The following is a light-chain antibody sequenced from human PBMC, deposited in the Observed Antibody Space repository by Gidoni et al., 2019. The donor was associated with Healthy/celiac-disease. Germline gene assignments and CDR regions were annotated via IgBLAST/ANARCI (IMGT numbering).Light chain of an antibody. Sequence: DIVMTQSPDSLAVSLGARATINCKSRQSVLYSSNNKNYLAWYQQKPGQPPKLLIYGASTRESGVPDRFSGSGSGTDFTLTISSLQAEDVAVYYCQQYYSTLYTFGQGTKLEIK. CDR1: QSVLYSSNNKNY. J-gene: IGKJ2*01. CDR2: GAS. CDR3: QQYYSTLYT. V-gene: IGKV4-1*01.